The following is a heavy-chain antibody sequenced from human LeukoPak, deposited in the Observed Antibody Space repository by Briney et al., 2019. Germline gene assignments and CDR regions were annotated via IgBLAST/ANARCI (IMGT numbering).Heavy chain of an antibody. D-gene: IGHD1-26*01. CDR2: IYTSGST. CDR1: GGSISSYY. J-gene: IGHJ4*02. CDR3: ARVGDDYGDY. V-gene: IGHV4-4*07. Sequence: SGTLSLTCTVSGGSISSYYWSWIRQPAGKGLEWIGRIYTSGSTNYNPSLKSRVTISVDKSKNQFSLKLSSVTAADTAVYYCARVGDDYGDYWGQGTLVTVSS.